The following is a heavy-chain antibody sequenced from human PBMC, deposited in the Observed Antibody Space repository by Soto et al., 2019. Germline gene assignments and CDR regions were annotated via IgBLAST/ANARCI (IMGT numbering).Heavy chain of an antibody. J-gene: IGHJ4*02. CDR2: IFHTGSA. CDR3: ARVRVRMTAIVFYFDS. D-gene: IGHD2-21*02. Sequence: PSETLSLTCSVSGVSITDSDYCWSWIRQPPGKGLEWIGYIFHTGSASYKSSLKGRVTFSVDTSKNQFSLNLKSVTAADTAVYFCARVRVRMTAIVFYFDSWGQGSLVTVSS. V-gene: IGHV4-61*08. CDR1: GVSITDSDYC.